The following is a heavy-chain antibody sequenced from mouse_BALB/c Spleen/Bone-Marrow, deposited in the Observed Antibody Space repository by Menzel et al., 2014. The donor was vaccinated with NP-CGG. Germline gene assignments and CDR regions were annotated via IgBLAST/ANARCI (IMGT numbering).Heavy chain of an antibody. V-gene: IGHV5-9-1*01. CDR1: GFTFSSCA. CDR2: ISSGGSYT. D-gene: IGHD2-14*01. Sequence: EVKLQESGGGLVKPGGSLKLSCAASGFTFSSCAMSWVRQTPEKRLEWVATISSGGSYTYCLDSVKGRFTISRDNAKNTLHLQMSSLRSKDTAMYYCARAGRYDGNFDYWGQGTTLTVSS. J-gene: IGHJ2*01. CDR3: ARAGRYDGNFDY.